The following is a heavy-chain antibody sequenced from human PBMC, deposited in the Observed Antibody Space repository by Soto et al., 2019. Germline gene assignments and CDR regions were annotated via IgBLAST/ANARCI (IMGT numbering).Heavy chain of an antibody. V-gene: IGHV3-23*01. Sequence: EVQLLESGGGLVQPGGSLRLSCAAAGFTFSSYAMNWVRQAPGKGLQWVSSISGTGAITAYADSVKGRFTISRDNSKNTAYLQLNTLRAHDTAVYFCAKDRTVAGDPWDDYGMDVWGQGTTVTVSS. CDR1: GFTFSSYA. D-gene: IGHD6-19*01. CDR3: AKDRTVAGDPWDDYGMDV. J-gene: IGHJ6*02. CDR2: ISGTGAIT.